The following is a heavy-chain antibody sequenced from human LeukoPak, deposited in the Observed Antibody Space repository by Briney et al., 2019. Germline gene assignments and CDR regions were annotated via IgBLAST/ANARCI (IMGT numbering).Heavy chain of an antibody. CDR1: GFTFSSYE. V-gene: IGHV3-48*03. J-gene: IGHJ3*02. CDR2: ISSSGSTI. D-gene: IGHD1-26*01. CDR3: ARTSQKWELPADAFDI. Sequence: PGGSLRLSCAASGFTFSSYEMNWVRQAPGKGLEWDSYISSSGSTIYYADSVKGRFTISRDNAKNSLYLQMNSLRAEDTAVYYCARTSQKWELPADAFDIWGQGTMVTVSS.